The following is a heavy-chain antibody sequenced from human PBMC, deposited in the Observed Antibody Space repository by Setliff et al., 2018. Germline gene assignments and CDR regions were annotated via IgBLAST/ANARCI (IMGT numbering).Heavy chain of an antibody. D-gene: IGHD3-22*01. CDR1: GYSFTSYW. CDR2: IYTGDSDT. CDR3: ARIRSSGHFGY. Sequence: GESLKISCKCSGYSFTSYWIGWVRQMPGKGLEWMGIIYTGDSDTRYSSSFQGQVTISADKSISTAYLQWSSLKASDTAMYYCARIRSSGHFGYWGQGTLVTVSS. J-gene: IGHJ4*02. V-gene: IGHV5-51*01.